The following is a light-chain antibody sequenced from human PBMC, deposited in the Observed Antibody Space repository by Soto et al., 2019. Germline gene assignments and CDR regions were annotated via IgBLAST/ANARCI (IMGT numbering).Light chain of an antibody. CDR3: QQYDPWPHT. CDR1: QNLSRN. V-gene: IGKV3-15*01. CDR2: GAS. Sequence: EMVMTQSPATLSVSPGERATLSCRASQNLSRNLAWYQQQPGQAPRLLIYGASTRATGIPARFSGSGSGTDYTLTISSLECLDFAVCYSQQYDPWPHTFGQGTKLEIK. J-gene: IGKJ2*01.